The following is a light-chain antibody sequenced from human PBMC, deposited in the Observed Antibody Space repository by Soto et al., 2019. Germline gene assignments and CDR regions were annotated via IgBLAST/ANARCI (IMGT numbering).Light chain of an antibody. CDR2: DAS. Sequence: QSVLTQPASVSGSPGQSITISCTGTSSDVGGYNYVSWYQRHPGKVPKVLIYDASNRPSGVSYRFSGATSGNTASLTISGLQAEDEADYYCSSYTSSSTVVFGGGTKLTVL. CDR1: SSDVGGYNY. J-gene: IGLJ2*01. CDR3: SSYTSSSTVV. V-gene: IGLV2-14*01.